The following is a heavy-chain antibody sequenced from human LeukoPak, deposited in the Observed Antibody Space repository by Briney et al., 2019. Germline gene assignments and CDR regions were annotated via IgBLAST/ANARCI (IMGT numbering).Heavy chain of an antibody. Sequence: EGSLRLSCAASGFTFSSYAMHWVRQAPGKGLEWVSGINWNGGSTGYADSVKGRFTISRDNAKNSLYLQMNSLRAEDTAVYYCARGPGREAPTDYWGQGTLVTVSS. V-gene: IGHV3-20*04. CDR3: ARGPGREAPTDY. D-gene: IGHD1-26*01. CDR1: GFTFSSYA. CDR2: INWNGGST. J-gene: IGHJ4*02.